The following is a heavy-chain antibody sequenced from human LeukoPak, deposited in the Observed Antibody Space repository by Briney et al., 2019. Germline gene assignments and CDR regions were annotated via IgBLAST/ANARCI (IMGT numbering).Heavy chain of an antibody. Sequence: PGGSLRLSCTASGFTFDYYGMSWVRQAPGKGLEWVSGISWNGGSTGYAGSVKGRFTISRDNSKNTLYLQMNSLRAEDTAVYYCAKDPDCTSGVCYTFFDYWGQGTLVTVSS. CDR1: GFTFDYYG. CDR3: AKDPDCTSGVCYTFFDY. D-gene: IGHD2-8*01. V-gene: IGHV3-20*04. CDR2: ISWNGGST. J-gene: IGHJ4*02.